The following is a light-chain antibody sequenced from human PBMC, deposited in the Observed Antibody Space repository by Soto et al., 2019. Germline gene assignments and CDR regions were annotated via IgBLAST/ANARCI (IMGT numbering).Light chain of an antibody. CDR1: SSNIGAGYD. CDR2: GNT. J-gene: IGLJ3*02. V-gene: IGLV1-40*01. Sequence: SVLTQPPSVSGAPGQRVTISCTGSSSNIGAGYDVHWYQQLPGTAPKLLIYGNTNRPSGVPDRFSGSKSGTSASLAITGLQAEDEAEYYCQSFDSSLSGVFGGGTKLTVL. CDR3: QSFDSSLSGV.